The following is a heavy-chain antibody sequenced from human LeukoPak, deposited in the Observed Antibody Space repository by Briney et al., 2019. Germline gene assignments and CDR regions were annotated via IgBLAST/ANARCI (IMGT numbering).Heavy chain of an antibody. D-gene: IGHD5-12*01. J-gene: IGHJ4*02. Sequence: GASVKVSCKASGNTFSSYTISWVRQAPGQGPEWMGRIIPIFGTANYAQKFQGRVTITADKSTSTAYMELSSLRSEDTAVYYCARFFSDYDVYWGQGTLVTVSS. V-gene: IGHV1-69*08. CDR3: ARFFSDYDVY. CDR2: IIPIFGTA. CDR1: GNTFSSYT.